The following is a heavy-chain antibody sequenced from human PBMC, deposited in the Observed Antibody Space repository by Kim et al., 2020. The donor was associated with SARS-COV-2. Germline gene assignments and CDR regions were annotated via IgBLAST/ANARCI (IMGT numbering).Heavy chain of an antibody. V-gene: IGHV1-2*02. CDR3: AREGLNYYDSSGYYYVGY. CDR1: GYTFTGYY. D-gene: IGHD3-22*01. J-gene: IGHJ4*02. CDR2: INPNSGGT. Sequence: ASVKVSCKAFGYTFTGYYMHWVRQAPGQGLEWMGWINPNSGGTNYAQKFQGRVTMTRDTSISTAYMELSRLRSDDTAVYYCAREGLNYYDSSGYYYVGYWGQGTLVTVSS.